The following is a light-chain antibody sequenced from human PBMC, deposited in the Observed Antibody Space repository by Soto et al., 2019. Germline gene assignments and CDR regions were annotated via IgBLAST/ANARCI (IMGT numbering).Light chain of an antibody. CDR1: QGVSSSY. Sequence: EMVLTQSPGTLSLSPGERATLSCRASQGVSSSYLAGYQQKPGQAPRLLIYGASSRATGIPDRFSGSGSGTDITLTNSRLEAEDFAVYYCPNYGSSPWTGRQGPKVEI. V-gene: IGKV3-20*01. CDR2: GAS. J-gene: IGKJ1*01. CDR3: PNYGSSPWT.